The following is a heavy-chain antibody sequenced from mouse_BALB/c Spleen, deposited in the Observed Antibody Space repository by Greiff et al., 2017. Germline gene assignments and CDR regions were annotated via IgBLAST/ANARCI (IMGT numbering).Heavy chain of an antibody. CDR1: GYTFTRYV. CDR2: INPYNDGT. D-gene: IGHD2-4*01. CDR3: ARCYYDSDYYAMDD. V-gene: IGHV1-14*01. J-gene: IGHJ4*01. Sequence: VQLQQSGPELVKPGASVKMSCKASGYTFTRYVMHWVKQKPGQGLEWIGYINPYNDGTKYNEKFKGKATLTSDKSSSTAYMELSSLTSEDSAVYYCARCYYDSDYYAMDDWGQGTSVTVSS.